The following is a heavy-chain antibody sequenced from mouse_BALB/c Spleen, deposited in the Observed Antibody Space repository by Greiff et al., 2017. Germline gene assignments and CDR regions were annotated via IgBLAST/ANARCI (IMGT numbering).Heavy chain of an antibody. D-gene: IGHD4-1*01. CDR1: GFTFTDYY. Sequence: EVHLVESGGGLVQPGGSLRLSCATSGFTFTDYYMSWVRQPPGKALEWLGFIRNKANGYTTEYSASVKGRFTISRDNSQSILYLQMNTLRAEDSATYYCARTGTMDYWGQGTSVTVSS. J-gene: IGHJ4*01. CDR2: IRNKANGYTT. V-gene: IGHV7-3*02. CDR3: ARTGTMDY.